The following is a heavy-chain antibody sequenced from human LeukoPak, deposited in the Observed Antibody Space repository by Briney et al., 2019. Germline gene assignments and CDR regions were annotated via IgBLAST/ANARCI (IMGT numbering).Heavy chain of an antibody. CDR3: ARNNADGEGRFSY. CDR2: INTNTGNP. CDR1: GYSFIKYD. J-gene: IGHJ4*02. D-gene: IGHD3-10*01. V-gene: IGHV7-4-1*02. Sequence: GASVKVSCKASGYSFIKYDMNWVRQAPGQGLEWMGWINTNTGNPTYAQGFTGRFVFSLDTSVSTAYLQNSGLKAEDTAVYYCARNNADGEGRFSYWGQGTLVTVSS.